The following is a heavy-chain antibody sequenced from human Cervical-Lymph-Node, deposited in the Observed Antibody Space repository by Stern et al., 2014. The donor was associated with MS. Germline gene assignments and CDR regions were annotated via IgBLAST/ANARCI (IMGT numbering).Heavy chain of an antibody. CDR3: ARWYYYHYTGYNDY. V-gene: IGHV7-4-1*01. J-gene: IGHJ4*02. Sequence: QVQLVQSGSELKKPGASVKVSCRASGYTFNWFTIYWVRQAPGQGLEWLGRINPTTGNPPYALYFTGRFVFSLDPSVITAYLQISSLKAEDTAVYYCARWYYYHYTGYNDYWGQGTLVTVSS. D-gene: IGHD3-22*01. CDR1: GYTFNWFT. CDR2: INPTTGNP.